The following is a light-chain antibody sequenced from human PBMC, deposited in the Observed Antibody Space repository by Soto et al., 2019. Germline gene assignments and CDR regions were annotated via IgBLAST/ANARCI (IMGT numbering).Light chain of an antibody. CDR2: KAS. CDR1: QTISSW. Sequence: IQMTQAPSTLSVSLGDRVTMTFRASQTISSWLAWYQQKPGKAPKLLIYKASTLKSGVPSRFSGSGSGTEFTLTISSLQPDDFATYYCQHYNSYSEAFGQGTKVDIK. CDR3: QHYNSYSEA. V-gene: IGKV1-5*03. J-gene: IGKJ1*01.